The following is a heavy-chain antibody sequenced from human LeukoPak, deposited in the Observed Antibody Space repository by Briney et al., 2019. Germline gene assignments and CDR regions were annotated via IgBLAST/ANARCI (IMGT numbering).Heavy chain of an antibody. D-gene: IGHD6-6*01. J-gene: IGHJ6*03. Sequence: PGGSLRLSCAASGFIVSSNYMSWVRQAPGKGLEWVSVIYSGGSTYYADSVRGRFTISRDNSKSTLYLQMNSLRAEDTAVYYCARDQSSSPYYYYYYMDVWGKGTTVTVSS. V-gene: IGHV3-53*01. CDR2: IYSGGST. CDR3: ARDQSSSPYYYYYYMDV. CDR1: GFIVSSNY.